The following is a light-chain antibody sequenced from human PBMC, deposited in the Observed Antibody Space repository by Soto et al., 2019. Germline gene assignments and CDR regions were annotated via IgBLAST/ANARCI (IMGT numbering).Light chain of an antibody. CDR3: CSFAGSATWI. V-gene: IGLV2-23*02. J-gene: IGLJ2*01. CDR2: EVN. Sequence: QSALTQPASVSGSPGQSITISCTGTSSDVGSYNLVSWYQQHPGKAPKLMIYEVNKWPSGVSNRFSGSKSGNTASLTISGLQAEDEADYYCCSFAGSATWIFGGGTKRTVL. CDR1: SSDVGSYNL.